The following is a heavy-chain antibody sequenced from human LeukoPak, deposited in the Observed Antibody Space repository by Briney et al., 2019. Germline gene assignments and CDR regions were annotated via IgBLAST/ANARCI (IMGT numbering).Heavy chain of an antibody. CDR2: ISSSSSYT. D-gene: IGHD2-21*02. CDR3: ARAVVVTALKYFDY. J-gene: IGHJ4*02. CDR1: GFTFSDYY. Sequence: PGGSLRLSCAASGFTFSDYYMSWIRQAPGKGLELVSYISSSSSYTNYADSVKGRFTISRDNAKNSLYLQMNSLRAEDTAVYYCARAVVVTALKYFDYWGQGTLVTVSS. V-gene: IGHV3-11*06.